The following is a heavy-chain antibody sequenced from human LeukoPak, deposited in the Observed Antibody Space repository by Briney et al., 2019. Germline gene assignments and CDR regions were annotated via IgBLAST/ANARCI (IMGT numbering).Heavy chain of an antibody. CDR2: INPNSGGT. Sequence: ASVKVSCKASGGTFSSYAISWVRQAPGQGLEWMGWINPNSGGTNYAQKFQGRVTMTRDTSISTAYMELSRLRSDDTAVYYCARVRRTNCSSTSCTNYYYYMDVWGKGTTVTVSS. D-gene: IGHD2-2*01. CDR1: GGTFSSYA. CDR3: ARVRRTNCSSTSCTNYYYYMDV. V-gene: IGHV1-2*02. J-gene: IGHJ6*03.